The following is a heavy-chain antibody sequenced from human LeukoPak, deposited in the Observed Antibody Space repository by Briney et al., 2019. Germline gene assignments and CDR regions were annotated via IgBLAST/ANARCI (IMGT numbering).Heavy chain of an antibody. V-gene: IGHV4-4*02. J-gene: IGHJ4*02. CDR1: GGYISSSNW. CDR2: IYHSGST. D-gene: IGHD7-27*01. CDR3: ARLVAWGSSSTDY. Sequence: SETLSLTCAVSGGYISSSNWWSWVRQPPGKGLEWIGEIYHSGSTNYNPSLKSRVTISVDKSKNQFSLKLSSVTAADTAVYYCARLVAWGSSSTDYWGQGTLVTVSS.